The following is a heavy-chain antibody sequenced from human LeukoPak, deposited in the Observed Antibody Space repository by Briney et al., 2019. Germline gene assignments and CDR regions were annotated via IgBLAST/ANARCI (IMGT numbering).Heavy chain of an antibody. CDR3: ARDGGAGTDY. D-gene: IGHD6-13*01. CDR2: MYHSGST. V-gene: IGHV4-38-2*02. CDR1: GYSISSGFY. Sequence: SETLSLTCTVSGYSISSGFYWGWIRQPPGKGLEWIGNMYHSGSTYHNPSLKSRVTISLDTSKNQFSLKLGSVTGADTAVYYCARDGGAGTDYWGQGTLVTVSS. J-gene: IGHJ4*02.